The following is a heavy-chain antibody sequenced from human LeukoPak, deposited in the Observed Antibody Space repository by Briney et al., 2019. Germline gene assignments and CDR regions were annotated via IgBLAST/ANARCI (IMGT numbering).Heavy chain of an antibody. CDR3: ARAGVGAIDY. V-gene: IGHV3-21*01. D-gene: IGHD1-26*01. J-gene: IGHJ4*02. CDR1: GFTFSSYS. CDR2: ISSSSSSI. Sequence: GGSLRLSCAASGFTFSSYSMNWVRQAPGKGLDWVSSISSSSSSIYYADSVKGRFTISRDNAKNTLYLQMNSLRAEDTAVYFCARAGVGAIDYWGQGTLVTVSS.